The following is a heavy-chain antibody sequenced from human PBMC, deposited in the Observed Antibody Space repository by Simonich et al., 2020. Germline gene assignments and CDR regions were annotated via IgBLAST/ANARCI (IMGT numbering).Heavy chain of an antibody. J-gene: IGHJ6*02. CDR1: GYSISSGYY. D-gene: IGHD6-13*01. V-gene: IGHV4-38-2*01. Sequence: QVQLQESGPGLVKPSETLSLTCAVSGYSISSGYYWGWTRQPPGKGLEWIGSIYHSGSTYYNPSLTSRVTISVDTSKNQFSLKLSSVTAADTAVYYCARVGYSNYYYYGMDVWGQGTTVTVSS. CDR3: ARVGYSNYYYYGMDV. CDR2: IYHSGST.